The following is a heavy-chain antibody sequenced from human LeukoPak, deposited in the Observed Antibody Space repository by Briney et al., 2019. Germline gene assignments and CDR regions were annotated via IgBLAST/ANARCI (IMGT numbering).Heavy chain of an antibody. Sequence: GGSLRLSCAASGFTFSTYWMGWVRQAPGKGLERLANIRSDGSDKYYVDSVKGRFTISRDNAKNSLYLQMNSLRAEDTAVYYCARVRSYGWFDPWGQGTLVTVSS. CDR3: ARVRSYGWFDP. V-gene: IGHV3-7*01. CDR1: GFTFSTYW. J-gene: IGHJ5*02. D-gene: IGHD1-26*01. CDR2: IRSDGSDK.